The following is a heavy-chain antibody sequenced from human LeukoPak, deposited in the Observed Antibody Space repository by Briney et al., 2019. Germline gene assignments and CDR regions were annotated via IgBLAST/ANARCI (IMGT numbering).Heavy chain of an antibody. CDR3: ARVRLRQLWGFDY. J-gene: IGHJ4*02. D-gene: IGHD5-18*01. Sequence: GASVKVSCKASGGTFSSYAISWVRQAPGQGLEWMGRIIPTFGTANYAQKFQGRVTITTDESTSTAYMELSSLRSEDTAVYYCARVRLRQLWGFDYWGQGTLVTVSS. CDR1: GGTFSSYA. V-gene: IGHV1-69*05. CDR2: IIPTFGTA.